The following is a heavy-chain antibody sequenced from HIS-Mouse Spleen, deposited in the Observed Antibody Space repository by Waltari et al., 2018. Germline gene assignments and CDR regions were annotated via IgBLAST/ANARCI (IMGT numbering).Heavy chain of an antibody. J-gene: IGHJ3*02. CDR3: ARDFHDFWSGYYGGDKKHDAFDI. V-gene: IGHV4-4*07. CDR2: IYTSGST. CDR1: GGSISSYY. D-gene: IGHD3-3*01. Sequence: QVQLQESGPGLVKPSETLSLTCTVPGGSISSYYWSWIRQPAGQGPEWIGRIYTSGSTNYNPSLKSRVTMSVDTSKNQFSLKLSSVTAADTAVYYCARDFHDFWSGYYGGDKKHDAFDIWGQGTMVTVSS.